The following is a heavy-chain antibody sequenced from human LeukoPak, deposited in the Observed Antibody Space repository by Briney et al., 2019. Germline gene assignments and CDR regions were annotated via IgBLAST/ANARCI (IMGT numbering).Heavy chain of an antibody. CDR2: ISYDGSYK. D-gene: IGHD3-22*01. J-gene: IGHJ4*02. Sequence: GGSLRLSCAASGFTFSSYAMHWVRQAPDKGLEWVAVISYDGSYKYYADSVKGRVSISRDNSKNTLYLQMNSLIAEDTAVYYCASNMYYYDTSGEYLPSYWGQGTLVTVSS. CDR1: GFTFSSYA. V-gene: IGHV3-30*04. CDR3: ASNMYYYDTSGEYLPSY.